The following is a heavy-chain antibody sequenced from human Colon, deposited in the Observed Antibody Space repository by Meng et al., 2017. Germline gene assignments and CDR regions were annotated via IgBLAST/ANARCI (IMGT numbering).Heavy chain of an antibody. D-gene: IGHD4-17*01. J-gene: IGHJ4*02. Sequence: EGSGPVLVKPSGTMSLTCAVSGGSISSIHWWRWVRQPPGKGLEWIGEIYHSGATNYSPSLKSRVTISVDKSKNQFSLKLSSMTAADTAVYYCASIYRYGDYGDYFDYWGQGTLVTVSS. V-gene: IGHV4-4*02. CDR1: GGSISSIHW. CDR2: IYHSGAT. CDR3: ASIYRYGDYGDYFDY.